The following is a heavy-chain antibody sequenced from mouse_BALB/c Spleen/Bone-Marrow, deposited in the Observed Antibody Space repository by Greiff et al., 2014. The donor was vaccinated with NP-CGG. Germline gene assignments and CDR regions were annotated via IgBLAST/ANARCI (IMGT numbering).Heavy chain of an antibody. J-gene: IGHJ2*01. D-gene: IGHD3-1*01. CDR2: IYPGDGDT. Sequence: QVQLKESGAELVRPGSSVKISCKASGYAFSTYWMNWVMQRPGQGLEWIGQIYPGDGDTNYNEKFKGKATLTADKSSSTASIQLSSLTSEDSAVYFCARVGFSFDYWGQGTTLTVSS. CDR3: ARVGFSFDY. CDR1: GYAFSTYW. V-gene: IGHV1-80*01.